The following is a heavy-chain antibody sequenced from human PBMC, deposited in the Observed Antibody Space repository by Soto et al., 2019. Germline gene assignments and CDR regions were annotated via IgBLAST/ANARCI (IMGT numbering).Heavy chain of an antibody. D-gene: IGHD1-7*01. CDR1: GGSISSGGYY. V-gene: IGHV4-31*03. Sequence: KPSETLSLTCTVSGGSISSGGYYWSWIRQHPGKGLEWIGYIYYSGSTYYNPSLKSRVTISVDTSKNQFSLKLSSVTAADTAVYYCARGVTGTNYFDYWGQGTLVTVSS. J-gene: IGHJ4*02. CDR2: IYYSGST. CDR3: ARGVTGTNYFDY.